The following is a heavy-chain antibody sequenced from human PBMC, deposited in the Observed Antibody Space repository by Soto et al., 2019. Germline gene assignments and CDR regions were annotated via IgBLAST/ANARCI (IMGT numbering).Heavy chain of an antibody. J-gene: IGHJ6*02. Sequence: PGESLKISCKGSEYNFTTNWIGWVRQMPEKGLDWMGIIYPADSDTRYSPSFQGQVAISVDKSIITAYLQWSSLKASDTAIYYCASARGYSYGYLEPYHYYGMAVWGQGTTVTVSS. CDR3: ASARGYSYGYLEPYHYYGMAV. V-gene: IGHV5-51*01. CDR1: EYNFTTNW. D-gene: IGHD5-18*01. CDR2: IYPADSDT.